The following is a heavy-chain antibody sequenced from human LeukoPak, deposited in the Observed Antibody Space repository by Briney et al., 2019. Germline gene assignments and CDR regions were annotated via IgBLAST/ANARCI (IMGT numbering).Heavy chain of an antibody. Sequence: PGGSLRLSCAASGFTFSNAWMSWVRQAPGKGLEWVGRIKSKTDGGTTEYAASVKGRFTISRDDSKSIAYLQMNSLKTEDTAVYYCTNSGSYYVTFDYWGQGTLVTVSS. CDR3: TNSGSYYVTFDY. D-gene: IGHD1-26*01. CDR2: IKSKTDGGTT. V-gene: IGHV3-15*01. J-gene: IGHJ4*02. CDR1: GFTFSNAW.